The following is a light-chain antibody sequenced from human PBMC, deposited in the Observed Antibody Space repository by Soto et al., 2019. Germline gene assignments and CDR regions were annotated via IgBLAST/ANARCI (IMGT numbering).Light chain of an antibody. CDR1: QSISSW. CDR2: DAS. V-gene: IGKV1-5*01. J-gene: IGKJ1*01. Sequence: DIHITQSTSTLAASEGDRIAITCRASQSISSWLAWYQQKPGKAPKILIYDASSLESGVPSRFSGSGSGTEFTLTISSLQPDDIATYYCQQYNGGWTFGQGTTGDIK. CDR3: QQYNGGWT.